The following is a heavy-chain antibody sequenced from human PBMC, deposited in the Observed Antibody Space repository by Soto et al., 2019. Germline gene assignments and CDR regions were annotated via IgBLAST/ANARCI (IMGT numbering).Heavy chain of an antibody. Sequence: SETLSLTCAVYGGSFSGYYWSWIRQPPGKGLEWIGEINHSGSTNYNPSLKSRVTISVDTSKNQFSLKLSSVAAADTAVYYCARVPNDYGDTFFDYWGQGTLVTV. D-gene: IGHD4-17*01. CDR2: INHSGST. CDR1: GGSFSGYY. J-gene: IGHJ4*02. V-gene: IGHV4-34*01. CDR3: ARVPNDYGDTFFDY.